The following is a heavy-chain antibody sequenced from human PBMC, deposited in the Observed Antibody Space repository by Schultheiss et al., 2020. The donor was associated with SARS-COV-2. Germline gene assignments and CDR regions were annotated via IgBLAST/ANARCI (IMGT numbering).Heavy chain of an antibody. Sequence: GGSLRLSCAASGFTFSSYGMHWVRQAPGKGLEWVAVIWYDGSNKYYADSVKGRFTISRDNSKNTLYLLMNSLRAEDTAVYYCARDRNYYDSGSGFDIWGQGTMVTVSS. D-gene: IGHD3-10*01. CDR1: GFTFSSYG. CDR3: ARDRNYYDSGSGFDI. CDR2: IWYDGSNK. J-gene: IGHJ3*02. V-gene: IGHV3-33*01.